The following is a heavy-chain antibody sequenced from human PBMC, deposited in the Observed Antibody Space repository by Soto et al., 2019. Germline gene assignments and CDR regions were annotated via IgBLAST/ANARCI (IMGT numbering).Heavy chain of an antibody. J-gene: IGHJ4*02. CDR3: AKEGHSSGWSFFDY. CDR1: GYTFTNYA. D-gene: IGHD6-19*01. Sequence: QVQLVQSGAEVKKPGASVRVSCKASGYTFTNYAMHWVRQAPGQRHEWMEWINVGNGNTEYSQKFQGRVTISRDTSATTAYMELSSLTSEDTAVYYCAKEGHSSGWSFFDYWGQGTLVTVSS. CDR2: INVGNGNT. V-gene: IGHV1-3*01.